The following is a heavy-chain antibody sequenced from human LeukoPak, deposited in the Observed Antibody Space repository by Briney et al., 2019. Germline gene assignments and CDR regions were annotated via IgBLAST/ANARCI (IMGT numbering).Heavy chain of an antibody. CDR1: GGTFSGQA. Sequence: SVKVSCKPSGGTFSGQAVSWVRQTPGQGLEWMGRIIPIFGSTDYSQKFQGRVTITTDEPATIVYMELSSLRSDDTAVYYCARGVRSHFYDYSGLYYYYLDLWGKGTTVTVSS. CDR2: IIPIFGST. J-gene: IGHJ6*03. D-gene: IGHD3-16*01. V-gene: IGHV1-69*05. CDR3: ARGVRSHFYDYSGLYYYYLDL.